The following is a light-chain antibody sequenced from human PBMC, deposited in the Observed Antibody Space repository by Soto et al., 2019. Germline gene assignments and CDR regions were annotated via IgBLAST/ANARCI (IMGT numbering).Light chain of an antibody. J-gene: IGKJ3*01. Sequence: DIQMTQSPSSLSASVGDRVTITCRTSQSIDNYLNWYQQKPGKAPKLLMYAASTLQSGAASRFSGSSSETDFTLTSTSLQPEDLATYYCQQSYTTHFTFGPGTKVDLK. V-gene: IGKV1-39*01. CDR3: QQSYTTHFT. CDR1: QSIDNY. CDR2: AAS.